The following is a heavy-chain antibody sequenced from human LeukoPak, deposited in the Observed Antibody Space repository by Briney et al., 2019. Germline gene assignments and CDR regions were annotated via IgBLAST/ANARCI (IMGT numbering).Heavy chain of an antibody. Sequence: PGGSLRLSCAASGFTFSSYSMSWARHAPGKGLEWVSTISGGGGSTYYADSVKGRFTISRDNSKNTLYLQMNSLRAEDTAVYYCAKDGMITFGGVIAFDYWGQGTLVTVSS. CDR3: AKDGMITFGGVIAFDY. J-gene: IGHJ4*02. CDR1: GFTFSSYS. V-gene: IGHV3-23*01. D-gene: IGHD3-16*02. CDR2: ISGGGGST.